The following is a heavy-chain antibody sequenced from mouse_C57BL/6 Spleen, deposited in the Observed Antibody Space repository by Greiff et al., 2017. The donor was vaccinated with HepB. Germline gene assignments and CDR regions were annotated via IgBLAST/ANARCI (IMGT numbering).Heavy chain of an antibody. CDR1: GYTFTSYW. CDR3: ARRNGSSPPHYFDY. CDR2: IDPSDSYT. D-gene: IGHD1-1*01. Sequence: QVQLQQPGAELVKPGASVKLSCKASGYTFTSYWMQWVKQRPGQGLEWIGEIDPSDSYTNYNQKFKGKATLTVDTSSSTAYMQLSSLTSEDSAVYYCARRNGSSPPHYFDYWGQGTTLTVSS. J-gene: IGHJ2*01. V-gene: IGHV1-50*01.